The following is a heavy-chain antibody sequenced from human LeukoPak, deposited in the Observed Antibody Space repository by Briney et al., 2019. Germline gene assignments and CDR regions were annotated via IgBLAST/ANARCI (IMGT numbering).Heavy chain of an antibody. CDR3: AREMFDGDYNYYYGMDV. V-gene: IGHV3-30-3*01. Sequence: GGSLRLSCAASGFTFSHYAIHWVRQAPGKGLEWVAVISYDGSTKYYADSVKARFTISRDNSKNTLYLQMNSLRPDDTAVYYCAREMFDGDYNYYYGMDVWGQGTTVTVSS. CDR2: ISYDGSTK. D-gene: IGHD4-17*01. J-gene: IGHJ6*02. CDR1: GFTFSHYA.